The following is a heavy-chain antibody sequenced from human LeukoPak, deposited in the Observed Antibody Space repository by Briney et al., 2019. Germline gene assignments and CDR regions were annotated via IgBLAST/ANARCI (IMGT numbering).Heavy chain of an antibody. CDR1: GFTFSSYW. CDR2: ISGSGGST. D-gene: IGHD3-22*01. Sequence: GGSLRLSCAASGFTFSSYWMNWVRQAPGKGLEWVSAISGSGGSTYYADSVKGRFTISRDNSKDTLYLQMNSLRAEDTAVYYCAKRYYYDSSGLLGWFDPWGQGTLVTVSS. V-gene: IGHV3-23*01. CDR3: AKRYYYDSSGLLGWFDP. J-gene: IGHJ5*02.